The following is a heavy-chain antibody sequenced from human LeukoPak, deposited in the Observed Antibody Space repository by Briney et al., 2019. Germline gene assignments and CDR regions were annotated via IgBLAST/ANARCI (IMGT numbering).Heavy chain of an antibody. V-gene: IGHV1-69*04. Sequence: ASVKVSCKASGGTFSSYAISWVRQAPGQGLEWKGRIIPILGIANYAQKFQGRVTITADKSTSTAYMELSSLRSEDTAVYYCARNSGVVTIFGVVTDYSDYWGQGTLVTVSS. CDR3: ARNSGVVTIFGVVTDYSDY. J-gene: IGHJ4*02. D-gene: IGHD3-3*01. CDR1: GGTFSSYA. CDR2: IIPILGIA.